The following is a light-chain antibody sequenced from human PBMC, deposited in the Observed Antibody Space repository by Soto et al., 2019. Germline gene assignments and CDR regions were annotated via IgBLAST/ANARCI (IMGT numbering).Light chain of an antibody. CDR3: SSYTSSGSHV. Sequence: QAVVTQPASVSGSPGQSITISCTGTSSDVGGYNYVSWFQQHPGKAPKLMIYDVTNQPSGVSNRFSGSKSGNTASLTISGLQAEDEADFYCSSYTSSGSHVFGTETKLTVL. CDR2: DVT. J-gene: IGLJ1*01. V-gene: IGLV2-14*03. CDR1: SSDVGGYNY.